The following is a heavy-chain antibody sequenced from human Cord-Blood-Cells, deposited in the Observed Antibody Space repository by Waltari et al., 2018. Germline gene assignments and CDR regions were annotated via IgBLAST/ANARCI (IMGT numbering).Heavy chain of an antibody. CDR1: GGSFSGYY. CDR2: INNSGST. CDR3: ARGSRLRPYFDY. V-gene: IGHV4-34*01. Sequence: QVQLQQWGAGLLKPSETLSLTCAVYGGSFSGYYWSWIRQPPGKGLEWVGEINNSGSTNHNQSLKGRVTISVDTSKNQFSLKLRSVTAADTAVYYCARGSRLRPYFDYWGQGTLVTVSS. D-gene: IGHD5-12*01. J-gene: IGHJ4*02.